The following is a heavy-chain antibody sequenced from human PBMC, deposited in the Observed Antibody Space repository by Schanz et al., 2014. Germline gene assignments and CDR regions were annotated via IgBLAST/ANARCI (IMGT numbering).Heavy chain of an antibody. CDR2: IRQDVRAK. V-gene: IGHV3-7*01. Sequence: DVQLVESGGGLVQPGGSLRLSCAASGFTFTGHWMSWVRQAPGKGLEWVANIRQDVRAKYYVDSVKGRFTISRDNIASSLFLQMNSLRAEDSAVYYCARGLIVGDGQHFYFSYGLDVWGQGTTVTVSS. D-gene: IGHD1-26*01. J-gene: IGHJ6*02. CDR3: ARGLIVGDGQHFYFSYGLDV. CDR1: GFTFTGHW.